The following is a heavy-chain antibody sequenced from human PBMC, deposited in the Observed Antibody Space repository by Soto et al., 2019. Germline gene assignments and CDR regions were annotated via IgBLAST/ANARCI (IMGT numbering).Heavy chain of an antibody. V-gene: IGHV4-34*01. CDR1: GGSFSGYY. J-gene: IGHJ4*02. CDR3: ARARPPYCSGGSCYSGRDY. CDR2: INHSGST. Sequence: QVQLQQWGAGLLKPSETLSLTCAVYGGSFSGYYWSWIRQPPGKGLEWIGEINHSGSTNYNPSLERRVNMSVDTSKNQVALEASPGAGADPGGYCRARARPPYCSGGSCYSGRDYWGQGTLVTVSS. D-gene: IGHD2-15*01.